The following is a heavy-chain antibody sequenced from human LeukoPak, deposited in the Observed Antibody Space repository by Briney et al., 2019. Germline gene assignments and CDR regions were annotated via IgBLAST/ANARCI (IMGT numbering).Heavy chain of an antibody. CDR1: GFTFSSYA. CDR3: ATVMWYSSGWSDY. V-gene: IGHV3-23*01. Sequence: PGGSLRLSCAASGFTFSSYAMSWVRQAPGKGLEWVSAISGSGDSTYYADSVKGRFTISRDNSKNTLYVQVNSLRPDDTAVYYCATVMWYSSGWSDYWGQGTLVTVSS. D-gene: IGHD6-19*01. CDR2: ISGSGDST. J-gene: IGHJ4*02.